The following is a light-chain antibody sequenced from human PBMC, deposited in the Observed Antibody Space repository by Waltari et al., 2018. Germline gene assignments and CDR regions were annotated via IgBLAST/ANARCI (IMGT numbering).Light chain of an antibody. J-gene: IGKJ4*01. CDR1: QSISSY. CDR3: QQRSNWPLT. Sequence: EIVLTQSPATLSLSLGERATLSCRASQSISSYLAWYQQKPGQAPRLLIHDASIRDTGIPARFSGSGSETDFTLTISRLEPEDFAVYYCQQRSNWPLTFGGGTKVEIK. CDR2: DAS. V-gene: IGKV3-11*01.